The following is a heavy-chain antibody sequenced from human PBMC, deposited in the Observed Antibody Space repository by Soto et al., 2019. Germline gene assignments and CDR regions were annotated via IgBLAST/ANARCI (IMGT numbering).Heavy chain of an antibody. CDR2: IIPIFGTA. CDR1: GGNCSSYA. CDR3: ASEELVTPNLHYFDY. D-gene: IGHD1-26*01. Sequence: GASVKFSCKASGGNCSSYAISWVRQAPGQGLEWMGGIIPIFGTANYAQKFQGRVTITADESTSTAYMELSSLRSEDTAVYYCASEELVTPNLHYFDYWGQGTLVTVSS. V-gene: IGHV1-69*13. J-gene: IGHJ4*02.